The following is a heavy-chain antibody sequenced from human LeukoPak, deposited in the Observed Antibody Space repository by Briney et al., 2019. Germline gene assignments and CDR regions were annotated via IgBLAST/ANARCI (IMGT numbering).Heavy chain of an antibody. J-gene: IGHJ3*02. D-gene: IGHD3-22*01. CDR2: ISGSGGST. CDR1: GLTFSSYA. CDR3: AKDRPHYYDSSGYYFGKVDAFDI. Sequence: GGSLRLSCAASGLTFSSYAMSWVRQAPGKGLEWVSAISGSGGSTYYADSVKGRFTISRDNSKNTLYLQMNSLRAEDTAVYYCAKDRPHYYDSSGYYFGKVDAFDIWGQGTMVTVSS. V-gene: IGHV3-23*01.